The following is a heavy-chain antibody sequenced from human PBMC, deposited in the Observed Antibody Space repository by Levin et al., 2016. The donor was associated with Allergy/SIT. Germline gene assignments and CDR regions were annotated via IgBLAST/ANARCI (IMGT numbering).Heavy chain of an antibody. CDR3: AKDRGPTRYSSSSDY. D-gene: IGHD6-6*01. V-gene: IGHV3-23*01. CDR2: ISGSGGST. J-gene: IGHJ4*02. Sequence: VRQAPGKGLEWVSAISGSGGSTYYADSVKGRFTISRDNSKNTLYLQMNSLRAEDTAVYYCAKDRGPTRYSSSSDYWGQGTLVTVSS.